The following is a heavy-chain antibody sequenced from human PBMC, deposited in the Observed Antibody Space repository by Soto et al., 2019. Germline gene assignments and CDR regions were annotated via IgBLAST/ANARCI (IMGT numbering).Heavy chain of an antibody. CDR1: GFTFSSYG. D-gene: IGHD1-1*01. J-gene: IGHJ6*02. Sequence: QVQLVESGGGVVQPGRSLRLSCAESGFTFSSYGMHWVRQAPGKGLEWVAVIWYDGSNKYYADSVKGQFTISRDNAKNTLYLQMNSLRAEDMAVYYCARSTRYNWKADVWGQGTTVTVSS. CDR3: ARSTRYNWKADV. V-gene: IGHV3-33*01. CDR2: IWYDGSNK.